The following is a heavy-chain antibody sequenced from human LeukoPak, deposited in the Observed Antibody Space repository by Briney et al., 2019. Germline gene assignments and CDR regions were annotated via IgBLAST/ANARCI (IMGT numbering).Heavy chain of an antibody. V-gene: IGHV4-39*01. D-gene: IGHD2/OR15-2a*01. CDR1: GGSISSSSYY. Sequence: SETLSLTCTVSGGSISSSSYYWGWIRQPPGKGLEWIGSIYYSGSTYYNPSLKSRVTISVDTSKNQFSLKLSSVTAEDTAVYYCARVVWGIFYDNYYYMDVWGKGTTVIVSS. J-gene: IGHJ6*03. CDR2: IYYSGST. CDR3: ARVVWGIFYDNYYYMDV.